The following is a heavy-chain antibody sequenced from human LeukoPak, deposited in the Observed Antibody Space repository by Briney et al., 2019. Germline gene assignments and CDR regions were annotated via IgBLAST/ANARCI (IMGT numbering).Heavy chain of an antibody. Sequence: ASVKVSCTASGYTFTSYDINWVRQATGQGLEWMGWMNPNSGNTGYAQKFQGRVTITRNTSISTAYMELSSLRSEDTAVYYCARDVTPKYYDFWSGYPYYYYYGMDVWGQGTTVTVSS. CDR1: GYTFTSYD. V-gene: IGHV1-8*01. CDR2: MNPNSGNT. D-gene: IGHD3-3*01. CDR3: ARDVTPKYYDFWSGYPYYYYYGMDV. J-gene: IGHJ6*02.